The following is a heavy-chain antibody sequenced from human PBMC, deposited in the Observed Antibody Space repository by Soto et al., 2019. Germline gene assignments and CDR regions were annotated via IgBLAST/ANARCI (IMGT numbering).Heavy chain of an antibody. CDR1: GLTFRSYW. V-gene: IGHV3-48*01. J-gene: IGHJ3*01. CDR3: ARDQLYYNDISGRPLNAFDV. Sequence: GGSLRLSCAASGLTFRSYWVNWVRQAPGKGLEWISYITKSSRTIYYADSVEGRFTISRDNAKNSLYLQMNSLRAEDTAVYYCARDQLYYNDISGRPLNAFDVWGQGTMVTVSS. CDR2: ITKSSRTI. D-gene: IGHD3-22*01.